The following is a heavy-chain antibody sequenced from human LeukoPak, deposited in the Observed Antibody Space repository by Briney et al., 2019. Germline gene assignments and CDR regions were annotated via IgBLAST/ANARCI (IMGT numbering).Heavy chain of an antibody. V-gene: IGHV3-23*01. D-gene: IGHD6-19*01. CDR2: ISGSGGST. J-gene: IGHJ5*02. CDR1: GFTFSSYA. CDR3: AKARKQWLVLGWFDP. Sequence: GGSLRLSCAASGFTFSSYAMSWVRQAPGKGLEWVSAISGSGGSTYYADSVKGRFTISRDNSKNTLYLQMNSLRAEDTAVYYCAKARKQWLVLGWFDPWGQGTLVTVPS.